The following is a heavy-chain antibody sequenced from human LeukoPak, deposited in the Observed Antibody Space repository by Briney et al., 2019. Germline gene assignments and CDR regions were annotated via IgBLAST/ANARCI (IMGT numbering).Heavy chain of an antibody. D-gene: IGHD3-10*01. CDR2: INPNSGGT. J-gene: IGHJ5*02. V-gene: IGHV1-2*02. CDR3: ARPLRVTMIRGAAFRASSDFDP. CDR1: GYTFTDYY. Sequence: GASVKVSCKASGYTFTDYYMHWVRQAPGQGLEWMGWINPNSGGTNYAQKFQDRVTMTRDTSISTAYMEVSRLRYDDTAVYYCARPLRVTMIRGAAFRASSDFDPWGQGTLVTVSS.